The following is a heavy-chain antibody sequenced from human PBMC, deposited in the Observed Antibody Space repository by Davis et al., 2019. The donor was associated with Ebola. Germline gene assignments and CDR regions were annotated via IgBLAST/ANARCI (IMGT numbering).Heavy chain of an antibody. D-gene: IGHD3/OR15-3a*01. Sequence: SQTLSLTCAISGDSVSSNIAAWSWIRQSPSRGLEWLGRTYYRSKWYNDYAVSVKSRIIINPDTSKNQFSLQLNSVTAADTAMYYCARLDSQRYFDYWGQGTLVTISS. J-gene: IGHJ4*02. CDR2: TYYRSKWYN. V-gene: IGHV6-1*01. CDR1: GDSVSSNIAA. CDR3: ARLDSQRYFDY.